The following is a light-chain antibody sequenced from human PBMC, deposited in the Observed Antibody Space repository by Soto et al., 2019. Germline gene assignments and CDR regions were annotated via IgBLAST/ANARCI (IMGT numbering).Light chain of an antibody. CDR1: SGHSSYA. CDR2: LNSDGSH. V-gene: IGLV4-69*01. J-gene: IGLJ1*01. CDR3: QTWGTGLPYV. Sequence: QLVLTQSPSASASLGASAKLTCTLSSGHSSYAIAWHQQQPEKGPRYLMKLNSDGSHSKGDGIPDRFSGSSSGAERYLTISSLQSEDEADYYCQTWGTGLPYVFGTGTKLTVL.